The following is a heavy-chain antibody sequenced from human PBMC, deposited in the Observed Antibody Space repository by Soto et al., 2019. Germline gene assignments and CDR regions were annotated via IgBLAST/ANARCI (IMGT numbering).Heavy chain of an antibody. V-gene: IGHV1-69*13. CDR1: GGTFSSYA. J-gene: IGHJ6*02. D-gene: IGHD3-3*01. CDR2: IIPIFGTA. CDR3: ARGDYDFWSGYSPYYYYGMDV. Sequence: SVKVSCKASGGTFSSYAISWVRQAPGQGLEWMGGIIPIFGTANYAQKFQGRVTITADESTSTAYMELSSLRSEDTAVYYCARGDYDFWSGYSPYYYYGMDVWGQGTTVTVSS.